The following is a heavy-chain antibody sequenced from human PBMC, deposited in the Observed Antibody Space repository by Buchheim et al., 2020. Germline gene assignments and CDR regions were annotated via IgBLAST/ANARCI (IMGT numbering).Heavy chain of an antibody. Sequence: EVQLVESGGGLVKPGGSLRLSCAASGFTFTNAWMTWVRQAPGKGLEWVGRIKSNTDGGTTDYAAPVKGRFTISSADSTNTLYLQMNSLKTEDTALYYCLLWFGDLTWGQGTL. CDR1: GFTFTNAW. CDR3: LLWFGDLT. CDR2: IKSNTDGGTT. J-gene: IGHJ5*02. V-gene: IGHV3-15*01. D-gene: IGHD3-10*01.